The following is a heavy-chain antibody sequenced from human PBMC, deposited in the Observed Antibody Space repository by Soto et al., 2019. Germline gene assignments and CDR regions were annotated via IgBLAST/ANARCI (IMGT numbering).Heavy chain of an antibody. J-gene: IGHJ3*02. CDR1: GFTFSSYW. Sequence: EVQLVESGGGLVQPGGSLRLSCAASGFTFSSYWMSWVRQAPGQGLEWVANIKQDGSEKYYVDSVKGRFTISRDNAKDSLYLQMNSLRAEDTAVYYCAREVVVVVAATPSNAFDIWGQGTMVTVSS. V-gene: IGHV3-7*01. CDR3: AREVVVVVAATPSNAFDI. CDR2: IKQDGSEK. D-gene: IGHD2-15*01.